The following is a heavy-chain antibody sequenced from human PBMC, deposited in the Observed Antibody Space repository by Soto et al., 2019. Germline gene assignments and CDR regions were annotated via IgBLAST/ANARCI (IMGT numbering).Heavy chain of an antibody. CDR1: GYTFTGYD. CDR3: VRGLRRGYSDY. V-gene: IGHV1-8*01. CDR2: MNPNTGVA. D-gene: IGHD2-2*03. J-gene: IGHJ4*02. Sequence: QVQLVQSGAEVKKPGASVKVSCKASGYTFTGYDVNWVRQAPGQGLEWVGWMNPNTGVAGFEQKFQGRVALTGNTAITTAYMELSSLRSEDTAVYYCVRGLRRGYSDYWGQRSLVTLSS.